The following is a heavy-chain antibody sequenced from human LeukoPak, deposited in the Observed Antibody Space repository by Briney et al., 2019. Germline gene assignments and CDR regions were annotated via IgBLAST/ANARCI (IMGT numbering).Heavy chain of an antibody. CDR3: ARVLYSSSWYNWFDP. Sequence: GGSLRLSCAASGFTFSSYWMHWVRQAPGKGLVWVSGINWNGGSTGYADSVKGRFTISRDNAKNSLYLQMNSLRAEDTALYYCARVLYSSSWYNWFDPWGQGTLVTVSS. J-gene: IGHJ5*02. V-gene: IGHV3-20*04. D-gene: IGHD6-13*01. CDR1: GFTFSSYW. CDR2: INWNGGST.